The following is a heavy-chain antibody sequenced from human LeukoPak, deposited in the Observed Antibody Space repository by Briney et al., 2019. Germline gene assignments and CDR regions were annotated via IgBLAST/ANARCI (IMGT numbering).Heavy chain of an antibody. CDR1: GYTFTSYY. J-gene: IGHJ4*02. D-gene: IGHD3-22*01. CDR2: INPSGGST. V-gene: IGHV1-46*03. Sequence: ASVKVSCKASGYTFTSYYMHWVRHAPGQGLEWMGIINPSGGSTSYAQKFQCRVTMTRDTSTSTVYMELSSLRSEDTAVYYCARDPTYYYDSSGYPLYYFDYWGQGTLVTVSS. CDR3: ARDPTYYYDSSGYPLYYFDY.